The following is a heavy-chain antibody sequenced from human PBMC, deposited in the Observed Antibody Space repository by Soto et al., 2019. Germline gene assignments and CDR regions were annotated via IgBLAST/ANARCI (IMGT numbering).Heavy chain of an antibody. CDR1: GGSISSSGYY. Sequence: PSETLSLTCTVSGGSISSSGYYWGWIRQPPGKGLEWIGNIYYSGSTNYSPSLKSRVTISVDTSKNQFSLKVSSVTAADTAVYYCARRSYYGSGSIFDYWGQGTLVTVSS. CDR3: ARRSYYGSGSIFDY. J-gene: IGHJ4*02. V-gene: IGHV4-39*01. D-gene: IGHD3-10*01. CDR2: IYYSGST.